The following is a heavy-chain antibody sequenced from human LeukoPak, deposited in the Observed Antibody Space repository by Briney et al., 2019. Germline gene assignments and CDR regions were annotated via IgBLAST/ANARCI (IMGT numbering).Heavy chain of an antibody. D-gene: IGHD6-13*01. CDR2: ISYDGSNK. V-gene: IGHV3-30-3*01. Sequence: GGSLRLSCAASGFTFSSYAMSWVRQAPGKGLEWVAVISYDGSNKYYADSVKGRFTISRDNSKNTLYLQMNSLRAEDTAVYYCARDIIAAPSGWFDPWGQGTLVTVSS. CDR1: GFTFSSYA. CDR3: ARDIIAAPSGWFDP. J-gene: IGHJ5*02.